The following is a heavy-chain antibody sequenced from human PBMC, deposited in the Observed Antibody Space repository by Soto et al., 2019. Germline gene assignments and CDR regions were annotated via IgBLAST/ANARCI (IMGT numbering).Heavy chain of an antibody. CDR3: ASSSYDGGCGYSRRDYYGMDF. CDR2: IYYSGST. D-gene: IGHD3-22*01. Sequence: PSKNPSITCTVSGGSISSGGYYWGWIRQPPGKGLEWIGSIYYSGSTYYNPSLKSRVTISVDTSKNQFSLKLSSVTAADTAVYYCASSSYDGGCGYSRRDYYGMDFCGQGTTVIVSS. J-gene: IGHJ6*02. V-gene: IGHV4-39*01. CDR1: GGSISSGGYY.